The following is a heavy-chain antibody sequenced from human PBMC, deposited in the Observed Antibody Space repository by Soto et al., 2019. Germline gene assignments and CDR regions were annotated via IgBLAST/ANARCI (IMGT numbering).Heavy chain of an antibody. D-gene: IGHD3-16*01. V-gene: IGHV1-8*01. CDR3: ARGNTFNYAGFDV. CDR1: GYTFSDFD. Sequence: ASVKVSCEASGYTFSDFDMNWLRQASGQGPEGMGWMNAKSGDTFFPQRFQGKFNMTWDTSLSTAYMEVGSLTSDDTAIYYCARGNTFNYAGFDVWGKANTVT. CDR2: MNAKSGDT. J-gene: IGHJ6*03.